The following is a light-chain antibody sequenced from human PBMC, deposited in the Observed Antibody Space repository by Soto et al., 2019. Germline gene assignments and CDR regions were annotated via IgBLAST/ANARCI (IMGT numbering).Light chain of an antibody. V-gene: IGKV3-11*01. CDR2: DAS. J-gene: IGKJ4*01. CDR1: QSVDNF. Sequence: EIVLTQSPATLSLSPGERASLSCRASQSVDNFLAWYQQRPGQAPRLLIYDASKRANGIPARFSGSGSGTDFTLTISSLEPEDFAVYYCQQRSNWPPLTFGGGTKVEIK. CDR3: QQRSNWPPLT.